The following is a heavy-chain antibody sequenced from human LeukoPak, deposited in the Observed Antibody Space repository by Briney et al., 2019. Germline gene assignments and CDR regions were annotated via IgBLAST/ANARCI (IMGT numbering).Heavy chain of an antibody. Sequence: ASVKVSCKASGYTFTSYGISWVRQAPGQGLEWMGWINPNSGDTNYAQKFQGRVTMTRDTSISTVYMELSRLRSDDTAVYYCARESRVIEALLWFGGGYFDYWGQGTLATVSS. CDR2: INPNSGDT. D-gene: IGHD3-10*01. J-gene: IGHJ4*02. CDR1: GYTFTSYG. CDR3: ARESRVIEALLWFGGGYFDY. V-gene: IGHV1-2*02.